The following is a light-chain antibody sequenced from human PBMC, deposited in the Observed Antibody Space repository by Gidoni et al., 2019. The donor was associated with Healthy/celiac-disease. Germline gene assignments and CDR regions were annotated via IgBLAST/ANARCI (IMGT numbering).Light chain of an antibody. J-gene: IGKJ2*01. CDR3: QQYDNLPRYT. Sequence: IQFTHVPSSLLSSVGDRVTITCQASQDIRNYLNLYQQKPGKAPKLLIYDASNLETGVPSRFSGSGSGTDFTFTISSLHPEDIATYYCQQYDNLPRYTFGQGTKLEIK. CDR1: QDIRNY. V-gene: IGKV1-33*01. CDR2: DAS.